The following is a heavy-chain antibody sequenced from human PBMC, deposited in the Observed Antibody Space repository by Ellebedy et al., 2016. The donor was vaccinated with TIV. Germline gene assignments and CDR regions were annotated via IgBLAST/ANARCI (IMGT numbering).Heavy chain of an antibody. J-gene: IGHJ4*02. CDR2: IYYSGST. CDR1: GGSISSGGYY. CDR3: SRGPDTAMVGNLDY. V-gene: IGHV4-31*03. Sequence: MPSETLSLTCTVSGGSISSGGYYWSWIRQHPGKGLEWIGYIYYSGSTYYNPSLKSRVTISVDTSKNQFSLKLSSVTAADTAVYYCSRGPDTAMVGNLDYWGQGTLVTVSS. D-gene: IGHD5-18*01.